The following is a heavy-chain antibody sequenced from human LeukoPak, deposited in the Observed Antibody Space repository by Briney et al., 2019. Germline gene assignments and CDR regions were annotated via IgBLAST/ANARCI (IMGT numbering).Heavy chain of an antibody. CDR3: AKGSHYYDSSGYPYFDY. Sequence: GGSLRLSCAASGFTFSSYAMSWVRRAPGKGLEWVSAISGSGGSTYYADSVKGRFTISRDNSKNTLYLQMNSLRAEDTAVYYCAKGSHYYDSSGYPYFDYWGQGTLVTVSS. CDR1: GFTFSSYA. J-gene: IGHJ4*02. CDR2: ISGSGGST. V-gene: IGHV3-23*01. D-gene: IGHD3-22*01.